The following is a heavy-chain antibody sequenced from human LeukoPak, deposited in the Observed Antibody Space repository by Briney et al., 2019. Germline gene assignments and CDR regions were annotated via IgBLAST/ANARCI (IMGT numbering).Heavy chain of an antibody. Sequence: SETPSLTCTVSGDSVSSTTYYWGWIRQPPGKGLEWIGSIYYSGSTYYNPSLESRVTISVDTSNKQFSLKLSSVTAADTAVYYCARLEDSSGYYALFGAFHIWGQGTMVTVSS. CDR1: GDSVSSTTYY. CDR3: ARLEDSSGYYALFGAFHI. D-gene: IGHD3-22*01. J-gene: IGHJ3*02. V-gene: IGHV4-39*07. CDR2: IYYSGST.